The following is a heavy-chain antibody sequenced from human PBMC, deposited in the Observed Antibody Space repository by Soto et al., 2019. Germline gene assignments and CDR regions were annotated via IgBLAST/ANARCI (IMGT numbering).Heavy chain of an antibody. Sequence: SVKVSCKASGFTFTSSAVQWVRQARGQRLEWIGWIVVGSGNTNYAQKFQERVTITRDMSTSTAYMELSSLRSENTAVYYCAASEYSSSPHPYYYGMDVWGQGTTVTVSS. CDR1: GFTFTSSA. CDR3: AASEYSSSPHPYYYGMDV. CDR2: IVVGSGNT. D-gene: IGHD6-6*01. V-gene: IGHV1-58*01. J-gene: IGHJ6*02.